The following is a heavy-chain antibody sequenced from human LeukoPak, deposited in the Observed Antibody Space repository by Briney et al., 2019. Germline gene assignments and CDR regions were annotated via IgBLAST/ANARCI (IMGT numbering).Heavy chain of an antibody. D-gene: IGHD3-22*01. Sequence: GESLKISCKGSGYSFTSYWIGWVRQMPGKGLEWMGIIYPGDSDTRYSPSFQGQVTISADKSISTAYLQWSSLKASDTAMYYCARRYLEYYYDSSGYNFDYWGQGTLVTVSS. J-gene: IGHJ4*02. CDR3: ARRYLEYYYDSSGYNFDY. V-gene: IGHV5-51*01. CDR2: IYPGDSDT. CDR1: GYSFTSYW.